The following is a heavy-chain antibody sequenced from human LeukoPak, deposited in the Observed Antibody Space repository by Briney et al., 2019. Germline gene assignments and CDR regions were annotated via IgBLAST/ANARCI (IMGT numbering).Heavy chain of an antibody. J-gene: IGHJ3*02. Sequence: SQTLSLTCTVSGGSISSGSYYWSWIRQPAGKGLEWIGRIYTSGSTNYNPSLKSRGTISVDTSKNKFSLKLSSVTAADTAVYYCARYGPPRLRGVRGAFDIWGQGTMVTVSS. V-gene: IGHV4-61*02. D-gene: IGHD4-17*01. CDR1: GGSISSGSYY. CDR3: ARYGPPRLRGVRGAFDI. CDR2: IYTSGST.